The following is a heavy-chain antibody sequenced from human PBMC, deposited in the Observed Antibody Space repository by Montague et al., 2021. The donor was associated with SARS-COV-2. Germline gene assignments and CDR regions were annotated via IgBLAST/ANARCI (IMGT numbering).Heavy chain of an antibody. CDR3: VRCTTSGFDY. Sequence: SETLSLTCTVSGDSISGFYWSWLRQSPGKGLEWIAYIYYTGTANSCPPLNSRISISVDTFRNELSLKLNSVTAADTALYYCVRCTTSGFDYWGQGILVTVSS. V-gene: IGHV4-59*01. J-gene: IGHJ4*02. CDR2: IYYTGTA. CDR1: GDSISGFY. D-gene: IGHD2-2*01.